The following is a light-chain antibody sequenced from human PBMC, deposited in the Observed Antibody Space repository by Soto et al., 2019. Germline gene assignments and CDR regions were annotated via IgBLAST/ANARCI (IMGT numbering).Light chain of an antibody. V-gene: IGKV1-5*01. CDR3: QQYNTYST. CDR1: QSITNW. CDR2: DAS. Sequence: DIQMTQSHSSLSASVGDRFTLTFRASQSITNWLAWYQQKPGKAPKLLIYDASSLESGVPSRFSGGGFGTEFTLTINSLQPDDFATYYCQQYNTYSTCGQGTKVDIK. J-gene: IGKJ1*01.